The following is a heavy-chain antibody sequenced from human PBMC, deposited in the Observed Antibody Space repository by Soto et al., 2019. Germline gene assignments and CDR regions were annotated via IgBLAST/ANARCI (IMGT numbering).Heavy chain of an antibody. CDR1: GCTFTAHY. V-gene: IGHV1-2*04. D-gene: IGHD2-2*01. J-gene: IGHJ4*02. Sequence: ASVKVSCKASGCTFTAHYLHWVRQAPGQGLEWMGWINANSGATNYAQKFQGWVTLTRDTSISTTYMDLNRLKFDDTAVYYCARELSSSWFDTWGQGTLVTVSS. CDR3: ARELSSSWFDT. CDR2: INANSGAT.